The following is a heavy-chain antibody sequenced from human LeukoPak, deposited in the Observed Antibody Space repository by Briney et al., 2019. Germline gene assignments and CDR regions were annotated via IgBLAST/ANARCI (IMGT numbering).Heavy chain of an antibody. D-gene: IGHD3-9*01. CDR1: GYTFTSYG. J-gene: IGHJ4*02. V-gene: IGHV1-18*01. Sequence: ASVEVSCKASGYTFTSYGIIWVRQAPGQGLEWMGWISANNGNTNYAQNLQGRVSMTTDTSTSTAYMELRSLRSDDTAVYYCARDEDTDILTGYERFDYWGQGTLVTVSS. CDR3: ARDEDTDILTGYERFDY. CDR2: ISANNGNT.